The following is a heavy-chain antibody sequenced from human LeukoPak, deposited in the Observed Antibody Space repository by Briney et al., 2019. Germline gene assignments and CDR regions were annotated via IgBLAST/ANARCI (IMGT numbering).Heavy chain of an antibody. Sequence: GGSLRLSCAASGFTFSDYYMSWIRQAPGKGLEWVAFIRCDGSNKYYADSVKGRFTISRDNSKNTLYLQMNSLRAEDTAVYYCAKGMTTYGYWGQGTLVTVSS. CDR2: IRCDGSNK. CDR1: GFTFSDYY. CDR3: AKGMTTYGY. J-gene: IGHJ4*02. V-gene: IGHV3-30*02. D-gene: IGHD4-11*01.